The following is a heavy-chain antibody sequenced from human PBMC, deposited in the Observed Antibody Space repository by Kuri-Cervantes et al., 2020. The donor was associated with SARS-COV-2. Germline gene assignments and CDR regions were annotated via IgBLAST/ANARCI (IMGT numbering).Heavy chain of an antibody. CDR3: AKDYSMRLYSSRWYVDY. CDR1: GFPFTGSS. V-gene: IGHV3-30*04. D-gene: IGHD6-13*01. Sequence: GESLKISCEASGFPFTGSSIHWVRRAPGKGLEWVAVISYDGSNKYYADSVKGRFTISRDNSKNTLYLQMNSLRAEDTAVYYCAKDYSMRLYSSRWYVDYWGQGTLVTVSS. J-gene: IGHJ4*02. CDR2: ISYDGSNK.